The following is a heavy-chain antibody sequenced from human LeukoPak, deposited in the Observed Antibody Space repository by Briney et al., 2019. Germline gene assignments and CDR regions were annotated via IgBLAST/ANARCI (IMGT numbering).Heavy chain of an antibody. D-gene: IGHD2-2*01. CDR2: ISGGGGTT. CDR1: GFTFSSSV. Sequence: PGGTLRLSCAASGFTFSSSVMSWVRQAPGKGLDWVSAISGGGGTTYYADSVKGRFTISRDNSKNTLYLQMNSLRAEDTAVYYCAKASGYCSSTICYNWFDPWGQGTLVTVSS. CDR3: AKASGYCSSTICYNWFDP. J-gene: IGHJ5*02. V-gene: IGHV3-23*01.